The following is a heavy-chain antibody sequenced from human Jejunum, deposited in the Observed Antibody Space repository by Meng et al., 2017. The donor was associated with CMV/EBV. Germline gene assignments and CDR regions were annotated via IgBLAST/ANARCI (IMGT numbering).Heavy chain of an antibody. D-gene: IGHD3-16*01. CDR3: ARGGGPDY. CDR1: EFPSW. Sequence: CAAPEFPSWMHGVSQAPGKGLVWVSLINRDGSTERYADSVKGRFTISRDNAKNTLYLQMNSLRAEDTAVYYCARGGGPDYWGRGTLVTVSS. J-gene: IGHJ4*02. CDR2: INRDGSTE. V-gene: IGHV3-74*01.